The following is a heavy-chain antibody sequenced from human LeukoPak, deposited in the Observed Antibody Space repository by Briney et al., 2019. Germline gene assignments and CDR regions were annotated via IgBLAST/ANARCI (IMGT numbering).Heavy chain of an antibody. V-gene: IGHV1-18*01. CDR2: ISAYNGNT. CDR3: ARDATVRGPYGGHHFYSYMDV. CDR1: GYTFTSYG. D-gene: IGHD3-10*01. Sequence: GSVKVSCKASGYTFTSYGISWVRQAPGQGLEWMGWISAYNGNTNYAQKLQGRVTITADESATTSYMELSSLRSEDTAVYYCARDATVRGPYGGHHFYSYMDVWGKGTTVTISS. J-gene: IGHJ6*03.